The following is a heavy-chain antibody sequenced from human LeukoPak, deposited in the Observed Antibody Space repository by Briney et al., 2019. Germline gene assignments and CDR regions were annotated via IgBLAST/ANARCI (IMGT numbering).Heavy chain of an antibody. V-gene: IGHV4-59*08. CDR3: MDV. J-gene: IGHJ6*03. CDR1: GGSIDSYY. Sequence: SETLSLTCTVSGGSIDSYYWSWIRQPPGKGLEWIGYIYYSGSTYYNSSLKSRVIISVDRSKNQFSLKLSSVTAADTALYYYMDVWGKGTTVTVSS. CDR2: IYYSGST.